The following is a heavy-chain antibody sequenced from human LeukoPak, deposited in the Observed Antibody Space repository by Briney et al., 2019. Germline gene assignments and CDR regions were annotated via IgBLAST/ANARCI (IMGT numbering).Heavy chain of an antibody. V-gene: IGHV3-21*01. Sequence: PGGSLRLSCAASGFTFSSYSMNWVRQAPGKGLEWVSSISSSSSYIYYADSVKGRFTISRGNAKNSLYLQMNSLRAEDTAVYYCARDGYSSSWYGVSGGDYFDYWGQGTLVTVSS. J-gene: IGHJ4*02. CDR1: GFTFSSYS. D-gene: IGHD6-13*01. CDR3: ARDGYSSSWYGVSGGDYFDY. CDR2: ISSSSSYI.